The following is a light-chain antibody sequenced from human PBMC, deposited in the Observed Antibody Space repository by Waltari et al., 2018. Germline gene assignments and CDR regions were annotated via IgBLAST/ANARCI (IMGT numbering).Light chain of an antibody. CDR2: GAS. Sequence: EVVLTQSPGTLSLSPGERATLSCRASQNIGRTLTWDQQKPGQSPRPLMYGASIRAAGIPDRFSGSGSGTDFILTITRLEPEDFAVYYCQNYERLPVTFGQGTKVEIK. J-gene: IGKJ1*01. V-gene: IGKV3-20*01. CDR3: QNYERLPVT. CDR1: QNIGRT.